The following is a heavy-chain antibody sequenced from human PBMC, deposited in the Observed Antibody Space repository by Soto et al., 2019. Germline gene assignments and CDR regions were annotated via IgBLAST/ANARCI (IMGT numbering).Heavy chain of an antibody. CDR3: AREHCSGGSCYHDAFDI. CDR2: ISSIGSTI. D-gene: IGHD2-15*01. Sequence: QVQLVESGGGLVKPGGSLSLSCAASGFTFSDYYMSWIRQAPGKGLEWVSYISSIGSTIYYADSVKGRFTISRDNAKNALYLQMNSLRAEDTDVYYCAREHCSGGSCYHDAFDIWGQGTMVTVSS. CDR1: GFTFSDYY. V-gene: IGHV3-11*01. J-gene: IGHJ3*02.